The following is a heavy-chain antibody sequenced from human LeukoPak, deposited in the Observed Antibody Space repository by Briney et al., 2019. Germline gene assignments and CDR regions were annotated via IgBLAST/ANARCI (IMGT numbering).Heavy chain of an antibody. J-gene: IGHJ5*02. D-gene: IGHD2-2*01. CDR2: IYTSGST. Sequence: SETLSLTCAVYGGSFSGYYWSWIRRPAGKGLEWIGRIYTSGSTNYNPSLKSRVTISVDTSKNQFSLKLSSVTAADTAVYYCARVIVVVPAAICWFDPWGQGTLVTVSS. CDR1: GGSFSGYY. V-gene: IGHV4-59*10. CDR3: ARVIVVVPAAICWFDP.